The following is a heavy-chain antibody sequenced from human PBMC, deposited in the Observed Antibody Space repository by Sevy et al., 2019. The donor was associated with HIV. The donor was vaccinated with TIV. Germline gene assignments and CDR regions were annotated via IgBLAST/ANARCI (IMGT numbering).Heavy chain of an antibody. CDR3: ARAYAHYGDSIGFYYGMDV. CDR1: GFTFSSYW. J-gene: IGHJ6*02. Sequence: GGSLRLSCAASGFTFSSYWMHWVRQAPGKGLLWVSLINGDGGSANYADSVKGRFIISRDNAKNTLYLQMNSLRAEDMAMYYCARAYAHYGDSIGFYYGMDVWGQGITVTVSS. D-gene: IGHD4-17*01. CDR2: INGDGGSA. V-gene: IGHV3-74*01.